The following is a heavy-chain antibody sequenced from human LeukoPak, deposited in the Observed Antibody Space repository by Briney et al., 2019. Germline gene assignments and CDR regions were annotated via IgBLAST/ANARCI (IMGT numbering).Heavy chain of an antibody. CDR3: ASSAPSYSSGWYGFDY. J-gene: IGHJ4*02. CDR1: GGTFSSYA. V-gene: IGHV1-69*05. Sequence: SVKVSCKASGGTFSSYAIIWVRQAPGQGLEWMGGIIPIFGTANYAQKFQGRVTITTDESTSTAYMELSSLRSEDTAVYYCASSAPSYSSGWYGFDYWGQGTLVTVSS. D-gene: IGHD6-19*01. CDR2: IIPIFGTA.